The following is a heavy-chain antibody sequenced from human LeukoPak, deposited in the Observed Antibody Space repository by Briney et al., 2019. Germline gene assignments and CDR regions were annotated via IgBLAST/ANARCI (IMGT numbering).Heavy chain of an antibody. CDR2: INSDGSST. Sequence: GGSLRLSCAASGFTFSSYWMHWVRQAPGNGLVWVSRINSDGSSTSSADSVKDRFTISRDNAKNTLYLQMNSLRAEDTAVYYCARWDNDSLGAFDIWGQGTMVTVSS. J-gene: IGHJ3*02. V-gene: IGHV3-74*01. CDR3: ARWDNDSLGAFDI. CDR1: GFTFSSYW. D-gene: IGHD1/OR15-1a*01.